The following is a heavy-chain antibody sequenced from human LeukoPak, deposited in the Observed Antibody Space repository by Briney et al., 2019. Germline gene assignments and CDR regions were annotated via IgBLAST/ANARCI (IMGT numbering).Heavy chain of an antibody. D-gene: IGHD3-16*01. V-gene: IGHV1-2*02. CDR3: ARDGYGDYVYFDF. CDR1: GYTFTYNY. CDR2: INPSSGVA. J-gene: IGHJ4*02. Sequence: ASVKVSCKASGYTFTYNYIHWVRQAPGQGLEWMGYINPSSGVANPAQKFQGRITLSRDTSISTAYVELSRLRSDDTAFYYCARDGYGDYVYFDFWGQGSLVIVSA.